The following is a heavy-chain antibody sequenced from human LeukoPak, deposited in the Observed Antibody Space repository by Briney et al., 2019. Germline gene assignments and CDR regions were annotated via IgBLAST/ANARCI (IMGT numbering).Heavy chain of an antibody. CDR2: ISYDGSNK. J-gene: IGHJ4*02. Sequence: GRSLRLSCAASGFTFSSYGMHWVRQAPGKGLEWVAVISYDGSNKYYADSVKGRFTISRDNSKNTLYLQMNSLRAGDTAVYYCAKDLQAAAGFDYWGQGTLVTVSS. CDR1: GFTFSSYG. V-gene: IGHV3-30*18. D-gene: IGHD6-13*01. CDR3: AKDLQAAAGFDY.